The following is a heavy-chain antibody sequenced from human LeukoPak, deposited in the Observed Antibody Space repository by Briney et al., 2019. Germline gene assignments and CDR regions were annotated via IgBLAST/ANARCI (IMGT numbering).Heavy chain of an antibody. CDR1: GFTLSSYW. D-gene: IGHD6-19*01. J-gene: IGHJ5*02. Sequence: GGSLRLSCAASGFTLSSYWMSWVRQAPGKGLEWVAHIKQDGSDKYYVDSVKGRFTISRDNAKNSLYLQMNSLRAEDRAVYYCARYATSSGSRWLEPWGQGTLVTVSS. V-gene: IGHV3-7*01. CDR3: ARYATSSGSRWLEP. CDR2: IKQDGSDK.